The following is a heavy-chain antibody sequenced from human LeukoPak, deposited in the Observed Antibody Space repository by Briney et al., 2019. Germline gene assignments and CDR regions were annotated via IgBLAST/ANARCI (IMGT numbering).Heavy chain of an antibody. CDR3: ARVRRETMVRGLIPYYYYYMDV. D-gene: IGHD3-10*01. CDR1: GFTFSTYG. Sequence: GGSLRLSCAASGFTFSTYGMHWVRQAPGKGLEWVSVIYSSGSTYSVKGRFTISRDNSKNTLYLQMNSLRAEDTAVYYCARVRRETMVRGLIPYYYYYMDVWGKGTTVTISS. V-gene: IGHV3-66*01. J-gene: IGHJ6*03. CDR2: IYSSGST.